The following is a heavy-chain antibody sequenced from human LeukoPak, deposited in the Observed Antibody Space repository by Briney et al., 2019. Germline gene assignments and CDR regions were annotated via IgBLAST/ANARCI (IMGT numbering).Heavy chain of an antibody. CDR2: IDPSDSYT. Sequence: GESLRISCKGSGYSFTSYLISWVRHMPGKGLEWMGRIDPSDSYTNYSPSFQGHVTISADKFISSAYLQWSSLKASDTAMYYCARHRDGCPDYWGQGTLVTVSS. D-gene: IGHD5-24*01. CDR3: ARHRDGCPDY. CDR1: GYSFTSYL. V-gene: IGHV5-10-1*01. J-gene: IGHJ4*02.